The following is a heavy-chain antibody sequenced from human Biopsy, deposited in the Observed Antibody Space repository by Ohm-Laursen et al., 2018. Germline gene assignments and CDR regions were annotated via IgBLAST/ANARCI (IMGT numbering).Heavy chain of an antibody. Sequence: ASVKVSCNAPGGTFSNYGVNWVRQAPGQGLEWLGGNIPILGTGNYAQKFQDRVTVAADTSTSTATMELRSLRSDDPAVYYCAAKLTGYFHHWGQGTLVIVSS. J-gene: IGHJ1*01. CDR1: GGTFSNYG. CDR2: NIPILGTG. D-gene: IGHD3-9*01. CDR3: AAKLTGYFHH. V-gene: IGHV1-69*06.